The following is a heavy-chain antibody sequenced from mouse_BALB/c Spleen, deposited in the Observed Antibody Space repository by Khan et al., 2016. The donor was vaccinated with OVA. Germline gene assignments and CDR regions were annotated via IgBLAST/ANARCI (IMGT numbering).Heavy chain of an antibody. CDR1: GYTFTSYT. CDR3: VRDCAYHRNDGWVAY. D-gene: IGHD2-14*01. V-gene: IGHV1-4*01. J-gene: IGHJ3*01. CDR2: INPSNAYT. Sequence: QVQLQQSGAELARPGASVKMSCKASGYTFTSYTIHWIKLRPGQGLEWIGYINPSNAYTNYNQRFKDKATLTADKSSTTAYIQLSSLTSDDSAVYYCVRDCAYHRNDGWVAYWGLGTLVTVSA.